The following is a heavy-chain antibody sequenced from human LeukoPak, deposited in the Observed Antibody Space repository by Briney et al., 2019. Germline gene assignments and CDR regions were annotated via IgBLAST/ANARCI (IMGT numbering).Heavy chain of an antibody. CDR3: ARGRLVVPAAKNYFDY. D-gene: IGHD2-2*01. CDR2: INHSGST. J-gene: IGHJ4*02. V-gene: IGHV4-34*01. CDR1: GGSFSGYY. Sequence: PSETLSLTCAVYGGSFSGYYWSWIRQPPGKGLEWIGEINHSGSTNYNPSLKSRVTISVDTSKNQFSLKLSSVTAADTAVYYCARGRLVVPAAKNYFDYWGQGTLVTVSS.